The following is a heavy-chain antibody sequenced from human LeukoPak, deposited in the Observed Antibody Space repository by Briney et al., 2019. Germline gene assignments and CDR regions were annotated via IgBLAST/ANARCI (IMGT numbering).Heavy chain of an antibody. Sequence: PGGSLRLSCAASGFTFSSYAMSWVRQAPGKGLEWVSGTSGSGGSTYYAGSVKGRFTISRDNSKNTLYLQMNSLRLEDTAVYYCAKNSGSQCYSHLDSWGQGTLVTVSS. CDR1: GFTFSSYA. D-gene: IGHD2-15*01. CDR3: AKNSGSQCYSHLDS. V-gene: IGHV3-23*01. CDR2: TSGSGGST. J-gene: IGHJ4*02.